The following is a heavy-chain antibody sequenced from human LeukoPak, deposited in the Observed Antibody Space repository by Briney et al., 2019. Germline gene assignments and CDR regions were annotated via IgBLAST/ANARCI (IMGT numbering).Heavy chain of an antibody. CDR3: ARCPRRTTVTSGYYYGMDV. J-gene: IGHJ6*02. D-gene: IGHD4-11*01. Sequence: SETLSLTCTVSGGSISSYYWSWIRQPPGKGLEWIGYIYYSGSTNYNPSLKSRVTISVDTSKNQFSLKLSSVTAADTAVYYCARCPRRTTVTSGYYYGMDVWGQGTTVTVSS. V-gene: IGHV4-59*08. CDR1: GGSISSYY. CDR2: IYYSGST.